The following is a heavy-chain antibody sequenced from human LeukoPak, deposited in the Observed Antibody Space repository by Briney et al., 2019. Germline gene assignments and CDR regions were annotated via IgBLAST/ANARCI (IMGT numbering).Heavy chain of an antibody. CDR2: ISAYNGNT. Sequence: EASVKVSCKASGGTFSSYAISWVRQAPGQGLEWMGWISAYNGNTNYAQKLQGRVTMTTDTSTSTAYMELRSLRSDDTAVYYCARDNSIGYSYGPPDYYHYYGMDVWGQGTTVTVSS. V-gene: IGHV1-18*01. D-gene: IGHD5-18*01. J-gene: IGHJ6*02. CDR3: ARDNSIGYSYGPPDYYHYYGMDV. CDR1: GGTFSSYA.